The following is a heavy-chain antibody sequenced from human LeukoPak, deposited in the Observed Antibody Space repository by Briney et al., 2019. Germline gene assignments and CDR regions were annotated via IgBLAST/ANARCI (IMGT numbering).Heavy chain of an antibody. Sequence: XTFTGXXMHWVRQAPGQGLEWMGMIIPSDGFTSYAQKFQGRVTMTRDKSTSTVYMEMRRLRDDDTAAYYCVXXXXXXXXXXXXXSXDYWGQGTXVTVSS. V-gene: IGHV1-46*01. CDR3: VXXXXXXXXXXXXXSXDY. CDR2: IIPSDGFT. CDR1: XTFTGXX. J-gene: IGHJ4*02.